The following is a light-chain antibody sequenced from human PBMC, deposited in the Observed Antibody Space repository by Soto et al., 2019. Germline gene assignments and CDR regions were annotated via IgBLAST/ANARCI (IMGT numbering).Light chain of an antibody. Sequence: QSVLIQPPSVSGSPGQSVTISCTGTTSDVGGYNYVSWYQQHPGKAPKLMIYEVSNRPSGVSNRFSGSKSGNTASLTISGLQAEDEADYYCSSYTSSSTVVFGGGTKLTVL. J-gene: IGLJ2*01. CDR1: TSDVGGYNY. CDR3: SSYTSSSTVV. V-gene: IGLV2-14*01. CDR2: EVS.